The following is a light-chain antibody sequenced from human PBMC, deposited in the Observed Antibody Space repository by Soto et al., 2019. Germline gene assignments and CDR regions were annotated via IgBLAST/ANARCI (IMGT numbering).Light chain of an antibody. CDR1: SSNIGSNY. CDR2: RNN. CDR3: AAWDGSLSGVV. V-gene: IGLV1-47*01. Sequence: QSVLTQPPSASGTPGQRVIISCSGSSSNIGSNYVYWYQQVPGTAPKLLIYRNNQRPSGVPDRFSGSKSGTSASLAISGLRSEDEADYYCAAWDGSLSGVVFGGGTKVTVL. J-gene: IGLJ2*01.